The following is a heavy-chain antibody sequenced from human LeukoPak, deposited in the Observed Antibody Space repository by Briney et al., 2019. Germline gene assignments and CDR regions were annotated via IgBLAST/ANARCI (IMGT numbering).Heavy chain of an antibody. CDR3: ARGVATKYYYYYYMDV. Sequence: ASVKVSCKASGYTFTGYYMHWVRQAPGQGLEWMGWINPNSGDTNYAQKFQGRVTMTRDTSISTAYMELSRLRSDDTAVYYCARGVATKYYYYYYMDVWGKGTTVTISS. J-gene: IGHJ6*03. V-gene: IGHV1-2*02. CDR1: GYTFTGYY. D-gene: IGHD5-12*01. CDR2: INPNSGDT.